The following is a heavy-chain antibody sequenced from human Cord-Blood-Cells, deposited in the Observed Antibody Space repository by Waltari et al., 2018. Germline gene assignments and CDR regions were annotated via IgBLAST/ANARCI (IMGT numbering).Heavy chain of an antibody. V-gene: IGHV4-34*01. Sequence: QVQLQQWGAGLLKHSETLSLNCAVYGGSFSGYSWSWIRQPPGKGLEWIGEINHSGSTNYNPSLKSRVTISVDTSKNQFSLKLSSVTAADTAVYYCARGRRIAVAGNFDYWGQGTLVTVSS. CDR3: ARGRRIAVAGNFDY. D-gene: IGHD6-19*01. J-gene: IGHJ4*02. CDR2: INHSGST. CDR1: GGSFSGYS.